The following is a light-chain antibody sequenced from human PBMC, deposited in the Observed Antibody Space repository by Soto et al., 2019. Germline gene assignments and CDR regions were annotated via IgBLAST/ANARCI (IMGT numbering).Light chain of an antibody. CDR1: QSISSW. V-gene: IGKV1-39*01. Sequence: DIQMTQSPSTLSSSVGDRFTITFRASQSISSWLAWYQQEPGKAPKLLIYAASSLQSGVPSRFGGSGSGTDFTLTISSLQPEDFATYYCQQSYSTPITFGQGTRLEIK. J-gene: IGKJ5*01. CDR2: AAS. CDR3: QQSYSTPIT.